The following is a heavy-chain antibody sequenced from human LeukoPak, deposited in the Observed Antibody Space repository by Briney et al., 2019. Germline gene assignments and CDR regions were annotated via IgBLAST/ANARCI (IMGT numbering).Heavy chain of an antibody. V-gene: IGHV1-18*01. CDR3: ARGSVANTFDI. CDR1: GYTFNSYG. D-gene: IGHD6-19*01. J-gene: IGHJ3*02. CDR2: ISDYNGNT. Sequence: ASVKVSCTASGYTFNSYGITWVRQAPGQGLEWMGWISDYNGNTNYAQKLQGRVTMTTDTSTSTAYMQLRSLRSDDTAVYYCARGSVANTFDIWGQGTMVTVSS.